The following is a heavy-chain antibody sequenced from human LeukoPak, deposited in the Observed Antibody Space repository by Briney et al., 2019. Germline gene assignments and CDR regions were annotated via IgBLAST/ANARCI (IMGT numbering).Heavy chain of an antibody. CDR1: GFTFSSYG. CDR2: IWYDGSNK. J-gene: IGHJ4*02. D-gene: IGHD4-23*01. V-gene: IGHV3-33*01. Sequence: GRSLRLSCAASGFTFSSYGMHWVRQAPGKGLEWVAVIWYDGSNKYYADSVKGRFTISRDNSKNTLYLQMNSLRAEDTAVYYCARAATVVTVDGPFDYWGQGTLVTVSS. CDR3: ARAATVVTVDGPFDY.